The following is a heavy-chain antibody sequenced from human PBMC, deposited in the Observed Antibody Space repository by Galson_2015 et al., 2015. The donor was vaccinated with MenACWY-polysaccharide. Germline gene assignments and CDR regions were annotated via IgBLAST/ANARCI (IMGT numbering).Heavy chain of an antibody. Sequence: SMRLSCEASGFSFSSYSMNWVRQAPGKGLEWVSSISGSSSYIYYADSVKGRFTISRDNAKNSLYLQMSSLRAEDTAVYYCARDPHSDSANWGMDVWGQGTAVTVSS. CDR1: GFSFSSYS. CDR2: ISGSSSYI. D-gene: IGHD1-1*01. V-gene: IGHV3-21*01. J-gene: IGHJ6*02. CDR3: ARDPHSDSANWGMDV.